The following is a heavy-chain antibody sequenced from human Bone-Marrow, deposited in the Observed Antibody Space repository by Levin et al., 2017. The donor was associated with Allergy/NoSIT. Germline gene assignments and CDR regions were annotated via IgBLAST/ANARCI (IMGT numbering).Heavy chain of an antibody. CDR3: ARGYGDYLGFDAFDI. Sequence: SETLSLTCTVSGGSISSYYWSWIRQPPGKGLEWIGYIYYSGSTNYNPSLKSRVTISVDTSKNQFSLKLSSVTAADTAVYYCARGYGDYLGFDAFDIWGQGTMVTVSS. V-gene: IGHV4-59*01. J-gene: IGHJ3*02. CDR1: GGSISSYY. CDR2: IYYSGST. D-gene: IGHD4-17*01.